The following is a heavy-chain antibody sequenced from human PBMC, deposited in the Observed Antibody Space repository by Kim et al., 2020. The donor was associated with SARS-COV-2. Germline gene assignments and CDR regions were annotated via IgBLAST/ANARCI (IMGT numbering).Heavy chain of an antibody. CDR2: IYPDDSDV. CDR1: GYTFKNYW. CDR3: ARHPYYIDSSGYYYMYEGMDV. Sequence: GESLQISCKGFGYTFKNYWIGWVRQMPGKGLEWMGIIYPDDSDVRYSPSFQDQVIISADKSTSTAYLQWSSLKASDTAVYYCARHPYYIDSSGYYYMYEGMDVWGQGTAVTVSS. V-gene: IGHV5-51*01. D-gene: IGHD3-22*01. J-gene: IGHJ6*02.